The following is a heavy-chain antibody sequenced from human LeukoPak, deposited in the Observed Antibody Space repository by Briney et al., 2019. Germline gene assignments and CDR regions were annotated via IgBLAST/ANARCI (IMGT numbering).Heavy chain of an antibody. CDR1: GFTFSSYW. D-gene: IGHD3-22*01. V-gene: IGHV3-74*01. CDR3: ARGDPSWGVVVISEAHY. Sequence: GGSLRLSCAASGFTFSSYWMHWVRQAPGKGLVWVSRINSDGSSTSYADSVKGRFTISRDNAKNTLHLQMNSLRVEDTAVYYCARGDPSWGVVVISEAHYWGQGTLVTVSS. CDR2: INSDGSST. J-gene: IGHJ4*02.